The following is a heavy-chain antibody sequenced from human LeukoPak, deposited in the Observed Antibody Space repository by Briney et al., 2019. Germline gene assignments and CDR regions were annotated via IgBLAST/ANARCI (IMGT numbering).Heavy chain of an antibody. J-gene: IGHJ4*02. CDR3: AKDIGGDYVVGYFDY. V-gene: IGHV3-9*01. D-gene: IGHD4-17*01. CDR1: GFTFDDYA. Sequence: GGSLRLSCAASGFTFDDYAMHWVRQAPGKGLEWVSGISWNSGSIGYADSVKGRFTISGDNAKNSLYLQMNSLRAEDTALYYCAKDIGGDYVVGYFDYWGQGTLVTVSS. CDR2: ISWNSGSI.